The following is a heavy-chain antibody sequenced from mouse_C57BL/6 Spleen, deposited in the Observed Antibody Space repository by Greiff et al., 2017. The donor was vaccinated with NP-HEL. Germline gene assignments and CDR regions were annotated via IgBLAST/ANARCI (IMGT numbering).Heavy chain of an antibody. CDR1: GYTFTSYW. Sequence: QVQLQQPGAELVRPGTSVKLSCKASGYTFTSYWMHWVKQRPGQGLEWIGVIDPSDSYTNYNQKFKGKATLTVDTSSSTAYMQLSSLTSEDSAVYYCARYYYGSSYDWDFDVWGTGTTVTVSS. CDR2: IDPSDSYT. J-gene: IGHJ1*03. D-gene: IGHD1-1*01. CDR3: ARYYYGSSYDWDFDV. V-gene: IGHV1-59*01.